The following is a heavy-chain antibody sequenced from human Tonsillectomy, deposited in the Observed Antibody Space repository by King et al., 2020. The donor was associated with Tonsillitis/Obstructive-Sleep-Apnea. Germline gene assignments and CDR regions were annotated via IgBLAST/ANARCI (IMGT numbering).Heavy chain of an antibody. CDR3: AKPYYGDKYYYYYGMDV. CDR1: GFTFSSYG. V-gene: IGHV3-30*18. D-gene: IGHD1-26*01. Sequence: VQLVESGGGVVQPGRSLRLSCEVSGFTFSSYGMHWVRQAPGKGLEWLAVISYDGSNRYYADSVKGRFTISRDNSKNTLYLQMNSLRAEDTAVYYCAKPYYGDKYYYYYGMDVWGQGTTVTVSS. CDR2: ISYDGSNR. J-gene: IGHJ6*02.